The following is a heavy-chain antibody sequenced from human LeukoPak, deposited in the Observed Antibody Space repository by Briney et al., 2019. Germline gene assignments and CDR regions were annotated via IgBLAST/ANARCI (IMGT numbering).Heavy chain of an antibody. CDR1: GGTFSSYA. J-gene: IGHJ1*01. V-gene: IGHV1-69*05. CDR2: IIPFFGTA. Sequence: GASVKVSCKASGGTFSSYAISWVRQAPGQGLEWMGGIIPFFGTANYAQKFQGRVTITTDESTSTAYMELSSLRSEDTAVYCCARSRAGYCSSTSCYNFPLYFQHWGQGTLVTVSS. CDR3: ARSRAGYCSSTSCYNFPLYFQH. D-gene: IGHD2-2*02.